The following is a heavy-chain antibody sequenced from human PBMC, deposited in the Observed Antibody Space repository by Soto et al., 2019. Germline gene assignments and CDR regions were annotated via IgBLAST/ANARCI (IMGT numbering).Heavy chain of an antibody. CDR1: GGSFSGYC. J-gene: IGHJ4*02. V-gene: IGHV4-34*01. Sequence: SETMSVTCAVDGGSFSGYCLSWIRQPPGKGLEWIGEINHSGSTNYNPSLKSRVTISVDTSKNQFSLKLSSVTAADTAVYYCARFIAVAGLDYWGQGTLVTVSS. CDR3: ARFIAVAGLDY. CDR2: INHSGST. D-gene: IGHD6-19*01.